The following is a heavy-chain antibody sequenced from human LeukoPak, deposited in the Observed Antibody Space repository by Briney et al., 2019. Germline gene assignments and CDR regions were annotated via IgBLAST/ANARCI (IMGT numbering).Heavy chain of an antibody. D-gene: IGHD3-10*01. CDR1: GGSISSSSSY. V-gene: IGHV4-39*01. CDR3: ARRVMVRGVYYWYFDL. Sequence: PSETLSLTCTVSGGSISSSSSYWGWVRQPPGKGLEWIGSIDYSGSTYYNPSLKSRLTISVDTSKNQFSLKLSSVTAADTAVYYCARRVMVRGVYYWYFDLWGRGTLVTVSS. CDR2: IDYSGST. J-gene: IGHJ2*01.